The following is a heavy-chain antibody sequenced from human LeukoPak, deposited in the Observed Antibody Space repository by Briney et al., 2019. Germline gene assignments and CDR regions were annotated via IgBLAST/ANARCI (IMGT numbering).Heavy chain of an antibody. CDR2: IYYSGSK. V-gene: IGHV4-39*01. CDR3: ARPTVYGGNAFDI. CDR1: GGSMSSSSYY. J-gene: IGHJ3*02. D-gene: IGHD4-23*01. Sequence: PSETLSLTCTVSGGSMSSSSYYWGWIRQPPGKGLEWIGSIYYSGSKYYNPSLKSRVTISVDTSKNQFSLKLSSVTAADTAVYYCARPTVYGGNAFDIWGQGTMVTVSS.